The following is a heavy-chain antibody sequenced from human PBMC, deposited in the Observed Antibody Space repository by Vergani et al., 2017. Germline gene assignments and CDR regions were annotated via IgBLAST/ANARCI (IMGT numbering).Heavy chain of an antibody. D-gene: IGHD1-26*01. J-gene: IGHJ6*03. CDR3: ARGWGPLEGVRDYYYYYMDV. Sequence: QVQLVQSGAEVKKPGSSVKVSCKASGGTFSSYAISWVRQAPGQGLEWMGGIIPIFGTANYAQKFQGRVTIPAAKSTCTAYMELSSLRSEDTAVYYCARGWGPLEGVRDYYYYYMDVWGKGTTVTVSS. CDR2: IIPIFGTA. V-gene: IGHV1-69*06. CDR1: GGTFSSYA.